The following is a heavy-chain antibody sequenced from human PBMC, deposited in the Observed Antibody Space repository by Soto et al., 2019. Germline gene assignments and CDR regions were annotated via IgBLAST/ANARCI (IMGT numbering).Heavy chain of an antibody. J-gene: IGHJ6*02. D-gene: IGHD2-2*01. CDR2: ISAYNGNT. V-gene: IGHV1-18*04. CDR1: GYTFTSYG. CDR3: ARRGYCSSTSCYDYYYYGMAV. Sequence: GAAVKVSCKASGYTFTSYGISWVRQAPGQGLEWMGWISAYNGNTNYAQKLQGRVTMTTDTSTSTAYMELRSLRSDDTAVYYCARRGYCSSTSCYDYYYYGMAVWGQGATVTVSS.